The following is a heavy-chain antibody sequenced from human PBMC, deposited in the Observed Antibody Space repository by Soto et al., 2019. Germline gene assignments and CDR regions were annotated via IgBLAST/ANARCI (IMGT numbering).Heavy chain of an antibody. V-gene: IGHV1-8*01. CDR2: MNPNSGNT. J-gene: IGHJ5*02. Sequence: QVQLVQSGAEVKKPGASVKVSCKASGYTFTSYDINWVRQATGQGLEWMGWMNPNSGNTGYAHKFQGRVTMTRNTSISTAYMELSSLRSEDTAVYYCARGRTNYDFWSGYYAKLNWFDPWGQGTLVTVSS. CDR3: ARGRTNYDFWSGYYAKLNWFDP. D-gene: IGHD3-3*01. CDR1: GYTFTSYD.